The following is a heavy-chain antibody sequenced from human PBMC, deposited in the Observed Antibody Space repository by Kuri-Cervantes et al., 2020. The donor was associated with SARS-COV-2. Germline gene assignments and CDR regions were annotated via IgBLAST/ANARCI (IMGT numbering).Heavy chain of an antibody. CDR3: ARGEQQLVLVGAFDI. CDR1: GFTFGDYA. CDR2: IYYSGST. J-gene: IGHJ3*02. Sequence: ESLKISCTASGFTFGDYAMSWVRQPPGKGLEWIGYIYYSGSTNYNPSLKSRVTISVDTSKNQFSLKLSSVTAADTAVYYCARGEQQLVLVGAFDIWGQGTMVTVSS. D-gene: IGHD6-13*01. V-gene: IGHV4-59*01.